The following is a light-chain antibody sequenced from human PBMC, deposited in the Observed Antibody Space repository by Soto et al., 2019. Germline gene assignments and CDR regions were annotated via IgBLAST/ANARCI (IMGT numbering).Light chain of an antibody. J-gene: IGKJ1*01. CDR2: GEY. CDR1: QSISSSY. CDR3: KKYYSSPWT. Sequence: DILLTQPPVAVSMSPWKTAPLSWMASQSISSSYLAWYKQKPGQAPRLLIYGEYSRATGTKDRFSGSGSGKDFTITIRRMENEDFEVYYCKKYYSSPWTFG. V-gene: IGKV3-20*01.